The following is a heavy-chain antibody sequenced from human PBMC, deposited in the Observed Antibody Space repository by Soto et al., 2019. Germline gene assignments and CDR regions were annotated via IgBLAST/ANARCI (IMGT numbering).Heavy chain of an antibody. D-gene: IGHD6-6*01. V-gene: IGHV4-39*01. CDR3: TRGLSSPSATGI. J-gene: IGHJ4*02. CDR2: IHNSGST. CDR1: GGSISSTSYY. Sequence: PSETVSLTCTVSGGSISSTSYYWGWIRQPPGKGLEWIGSIHNSGSTYYNPSLKSRVTISVDTPKNQFSLNLTSVTAADTAVYYCTRGLSSPSATGIWGQGTLVTVSS.